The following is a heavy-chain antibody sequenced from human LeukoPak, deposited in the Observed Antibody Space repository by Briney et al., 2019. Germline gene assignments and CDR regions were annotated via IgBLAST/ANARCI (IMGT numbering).Heavy chain of an antibody. D-gene: IGHD1-26*01. V-gene: IGHV3-23*01. Sequence: GGSLRLSCAASGVTLTSYAMSWARQAPGKGLEWVSGISSSGSGGNTYYADSVKGRFTISRDSSENTLFLHMNTLRAEDTAIYYCAKDRTVGASYRYFDLWGRGTLVTVSS. CDR2: ISSSGSGGNT. CDR1: GVTLTSYA. CDR3: AKDRTVGASYRYFDL. J-gene: IGHJ2*01.